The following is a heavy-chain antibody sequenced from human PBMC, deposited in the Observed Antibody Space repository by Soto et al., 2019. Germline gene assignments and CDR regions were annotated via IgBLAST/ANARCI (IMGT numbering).Heavy chain of an antibody. CDR1: GGSIRSYY. CDR3: ARDMLEQWPEDAFDI. Sequence: QVQLQESGPGLVKPSETLSLTCTVSGGSIRSYYWSWIRQPPGKGLEWIGYIYYSGSTNYNPSLKSRVTRSVDTSKNQFALKLSSVTAADTAVYYCARDMLEQWPEDAFDIWGQGTMVTVSS. J-gene: IGHJ3*02. V-gene: IGHV4-59*12. CDR2: IYYSGST. D-gene: IGHD6-19*01.